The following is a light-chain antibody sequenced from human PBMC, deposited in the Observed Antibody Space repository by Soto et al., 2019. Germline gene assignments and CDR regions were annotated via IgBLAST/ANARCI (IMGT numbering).Light chain of an antibody. CDR2: DVS. CDR3: SSYTSSSTPYV. Sequence: QSVLPQPASVSWSPGQSITISCTGTSSEVGGYNYVSWYQQHPGKAHKLMIYDVSNRPSGVSNRFSGSKSGNTASLTISGLQAEDEADYYCSSYTSSSTPYVFGTGTKVTVL. V-gene: IGLV2-14*01. CDR1: SSEVGGYNY. J-gene: IGLJ1*01.